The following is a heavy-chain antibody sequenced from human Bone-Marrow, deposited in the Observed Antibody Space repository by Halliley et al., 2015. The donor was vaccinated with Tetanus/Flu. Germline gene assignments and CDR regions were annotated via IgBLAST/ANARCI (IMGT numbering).Heavy chain of an antibody. V-gene: IGHV4-39*01. CDR3: ARLVVPASCYDN. CDR1: GDSIIATTYY. Sequence: TLSLTCTVSGDSIIATTYYWAWIRQPPGKGLEWIGSFYYGGGAYYNPSLESRVTISVDTSKNQLSLRVHSVTAADTAVFYCARLVVPASCYDNWGQGTLVTVSS. D-gene: IGHD2-15*01. J-gene: IGHJ4*02. CDR2: FYYGGGA.